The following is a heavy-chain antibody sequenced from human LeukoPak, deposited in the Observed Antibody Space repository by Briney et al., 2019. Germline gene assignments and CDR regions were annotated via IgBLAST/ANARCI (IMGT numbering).Heavy chain of an antibody. J-gene: IGHJ4*02. CDR2: ISSSSSTI. CDR3: ARDMYFDY. CDR1: GFTFSSYS. V-gene: IGHV3-48*01. Sequence: PGGSLRLSCAASGFTFSSYSMNWVRQAPGKGLEWVSYISSSSSTIYYADFVKGRFTISRDNAKNSLYLQMNSLRAEDTAVYYCARDMYFDYWGQGTLVTVSS.